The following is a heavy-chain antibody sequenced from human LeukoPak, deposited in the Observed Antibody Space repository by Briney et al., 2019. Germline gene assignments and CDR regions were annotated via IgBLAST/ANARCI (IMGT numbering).Heavy chain of an antibody. Sequence: ASVKVSCKASGRTFSSYAISWVRQAPGQGLEWMGGIIPIFGTANYAQKFQGRVTITTDESTSTAYMELSSLRSEDTAVYYCASQGGATPFDYWGQGTLVTVSS. D-gene: IGHD1-26*01. J-gene: IGHJ4*02. V-gene: IGHV1-69*05. CDR3: ASQGGATPFDY. CDR1: GRTFSSYA. CDR2: IIPIFGTA.